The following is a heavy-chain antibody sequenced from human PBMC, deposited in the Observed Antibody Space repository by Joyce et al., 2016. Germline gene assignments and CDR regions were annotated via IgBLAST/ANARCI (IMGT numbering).Heavy chain of an antibody. CDR2: MSPSGREK. Sequence: QLEESGGGLVQPGGSLRLFCVASEFTFSDYWMCWVRQAPGKGLEWVAHMSPSGREKYYEDSVKGRFTITRDNAKNSLYLQMNSLRGDDTAVYHCARVSLVGAFDIWGQGTVVTVSS. J-gene: IGHJ3*02. V-gene: IGHV3-7*05. CDR3: ARVSLVGAFDI. CDR1: EFTFSDYW. D-gene: IGHD3-10*01.